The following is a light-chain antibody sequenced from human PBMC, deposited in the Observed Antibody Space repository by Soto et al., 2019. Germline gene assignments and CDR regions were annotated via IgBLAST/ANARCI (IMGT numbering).Light chain of an antibody. CDR3: QQSYSTPWT. V-gene: IGKV1-39*01. CDR1: QSITSY. J-gene: IGKJ1*01. Sequence: DIQMTQSPWSLSASVGDRVTITCRASQSITSYLNWYQQKPGKAPKLLIYAASSLQSGVPSRFRGSGSGTDFTLTISSLQPEDFATYYCQQSYSTPWTFGQGTKVDTK. CDR2: AAS.